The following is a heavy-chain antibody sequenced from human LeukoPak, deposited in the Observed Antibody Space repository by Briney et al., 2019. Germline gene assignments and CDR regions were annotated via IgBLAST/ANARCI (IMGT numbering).Heavy chain of an antibody. CDR3: ARGIYGSGSYYNAD. J-gene: IGHJ4*02. CDR1: GYTFTSYD. D-gene: IGHD3-10*01. Sequence: ASVKVSCKASGYTFTSYDINWVRQATGQGLEWTGWMNPNSGNTGYAQKFQGRVTMTRNTSISTAYMELSSLRSEDTAVYYCARGIYGSGSYYNADWGQGTLVTVSS. V-gene: IGHV1-8*01. CDR2: MNPNSGNT.